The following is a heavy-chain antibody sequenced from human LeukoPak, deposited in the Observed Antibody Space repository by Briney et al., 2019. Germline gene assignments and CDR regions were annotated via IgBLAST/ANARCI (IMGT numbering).Heavy chain of an antibody. Sequence: GGSLRLSCAASGFTFSSYAMHWVRQAPGKGLEWVAVISYDGSNKYYADSVKGRFTISRDNSKNTLYLQMNSLRAEDTAVYYCASGHYDGSGYLGYFDYWGQGTLVTVSS. V-gene: IGHV3-30*01. D-gene: IGHD3-22*01. CDR3: ASGHYDGSGYLGYFDY. J-gene: IGHJ4*02. CDR2: ISYDGSNK. CDR1: GFTFSSYA.